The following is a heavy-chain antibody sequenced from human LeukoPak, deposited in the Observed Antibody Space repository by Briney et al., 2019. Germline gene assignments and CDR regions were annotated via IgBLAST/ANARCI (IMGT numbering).Heavy chain of an antibody. CDR2: ISWDGGST. CDR1: GFTFDDYA. Sequence: GGSLRLSCAASGFTFDDYAMHWVRQAPGKGLEWVSLISWDGGSTYYADSVKGRFTISRDNSKNSLYLQMNSLRAEDTALYYCAKASGSYSPPDYWGQGTLVTVSS. J-gene: IGHJ4*02. D-gene: IGHD1-26*01. CDR3: AKASGSYSPPDY. V-gene: IGHV3-43D*03.